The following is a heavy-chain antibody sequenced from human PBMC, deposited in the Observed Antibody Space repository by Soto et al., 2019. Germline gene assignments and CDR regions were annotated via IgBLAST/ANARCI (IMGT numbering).Heavy chain of an antibody. D-gene: IGHD2-15*01. J-gene: IGHJ4*02. V-gene: IGHV1-3*01. CDR1: GYTFTAYP. Sequence: GASVKVSCKASGYTFTAYPMHWVRQAPGQRLEWMGWINAGNGNTIYSQKFQGRVTITRDTSASTAYMELSSLRSEDTAVYYCARDSCSGGTCYVHFDYWGQGTLVTVSS. CDR3: ARDSCSGGTCYVHFDY. CDR2: INAGNGNT.